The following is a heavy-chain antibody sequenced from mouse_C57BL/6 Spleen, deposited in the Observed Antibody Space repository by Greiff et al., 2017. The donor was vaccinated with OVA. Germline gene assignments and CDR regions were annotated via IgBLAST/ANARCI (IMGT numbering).Heavy chain of an antibody. V-gene: IGHV3-6*01. CDR3: AREAFDY. Sequence: DVQLQESGPGLVKPSQSLSLTCSVTGYSITSGYYWNWIRQFPGNKLEWMGYISYDGSNNYNPSLKNRISITRDTSKNQFFLKWNSVTTEDTATYYCAREAFDYWGQGTTLTVSS. CDR2: ISYDGSN. J-gene: IGHJ2*01. CDR1: GYSITSGYY.